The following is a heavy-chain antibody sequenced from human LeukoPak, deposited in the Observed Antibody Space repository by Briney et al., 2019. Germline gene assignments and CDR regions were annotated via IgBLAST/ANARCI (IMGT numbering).Heavy chain of an antibody. V-gene: IGHV4-61*01. CDR3: ARDEARPLRHYYMDV. Sequence: PSETLSLTCTVSGGSVSRGSSYWSWIRQPPGKGLEWIGYIYYSGSTNYNPSLKSRVTISQDTSKNQFSLKLSSVTAADTAVYYCARDEARPLRHYYMDVWGKGTTVTVSS. CDR1: GGSVSRGSSY. D-gene: IGHD6-6*01. J-gene: IGHJ6*03. CDR2: IYYSGST.